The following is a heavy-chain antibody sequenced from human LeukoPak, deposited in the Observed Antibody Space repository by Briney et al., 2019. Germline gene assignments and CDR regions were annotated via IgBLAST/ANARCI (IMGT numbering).Heavy chain of an antibody. CDR1: GFTVSSDS. J-gene: IGHJ4*02. Sequence: GGSLRLSCTVSGFTVSSDSMSWVRQAPGKGLEWVSFIYSGGSTHYSDSVKGRFTISRDNSKNTLYLQMNSLRAEDTAVYYCARDAPPPYCSVGTCYFDYWGQGSLVTVSS. D-gene: IGHD2-15*01. V-gene: IGHV3-53*01. CDR3: ARDAPPPYCSVGTCYFDY. CDR2: IYSGGST.